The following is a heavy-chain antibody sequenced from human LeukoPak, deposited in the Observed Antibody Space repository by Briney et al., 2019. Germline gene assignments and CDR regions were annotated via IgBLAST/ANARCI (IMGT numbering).Heavy chain of an antibody. D-gene: IGHD5-18*01. J-gene: IGHJ4*02. CDR2: SDPEDGET. CDR1: GYTLTELS. CDR3: ATGLFFQVDTAMATVPYFDY. Sequence: ASVKVSCKVSGYTLTELSMHWVRQAPGKGLEWMGGSDPEDGETIYAQKFQGRVTMTEDTSTDTAYMELSSLRSEDTAVYYCATGLFFQVDTAMATVPYFDYWGQGTLVTVSS. V-gene: IGHV1-24*01.